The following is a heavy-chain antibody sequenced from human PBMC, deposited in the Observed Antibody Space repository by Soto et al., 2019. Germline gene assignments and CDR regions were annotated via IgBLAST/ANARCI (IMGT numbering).Heavy chain of an antibody. V-gene: IGHV1-46*03. J-gene: IGHJ5*02. CDR3: ARVYPSDTRYGYVGNNWFDP. CDR2: INPSGGST. D-gene: IGHD5-18*01. Sequence: ASVKPSCKASGYTFTSYYMHWVRQAPKQGLEWMGIINPSGGSTSYAQKFQGRVTMTRDTSTSTVYMELSSLRSEDTAVYYCARVYPSDTRYGYVGNNWFDPWGQGTLVTVSS. CDR1: GYTFTSYY.